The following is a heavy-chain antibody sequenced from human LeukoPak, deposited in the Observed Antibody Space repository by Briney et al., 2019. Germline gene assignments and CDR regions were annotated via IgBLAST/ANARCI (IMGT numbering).Heavy chain of an antibody. CDR3: ARDNAHYDSSGYLGY. D-gene: IGHD3-22*01. V-gene: IGHV3-33*01. J-gene: IGHJ4*02. CDR1: GFTFSSYG. CDR2: IWYDGSNK. Sequence: PGGSLRLSCAASGFTFSSYGTHWVRQAPGKGLEWVTVIWYDGSNKYYADSVKGRFTISRDNSKNTLYLQMNSLRAEDTAVYYCARDNAHYDSSGYLGYWGQGTLVTVSS.